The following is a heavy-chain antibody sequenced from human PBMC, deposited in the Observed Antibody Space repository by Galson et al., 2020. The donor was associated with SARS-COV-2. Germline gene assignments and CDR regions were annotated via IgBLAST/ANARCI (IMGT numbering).Heavy chain of an antibody. J-gene: IGHJ5*02. D-gene: IGHD6-6*01. Sequence: SETLSLTCTVPGGSISSYYWSWIRQPAGKGLEWIGRIYTSGSTNYNPSLKSRVTMSVDTSKNQFSLKLSSVTAADTAVYYCARDPCSSSTGLSWFDPWGQGTLVTVSS. CDR2: IYTSGST. CDR1: GGSISSYY. V-gene: IGHV4-4*07. CDR3: ARDPCSSSTGLSWFDP.